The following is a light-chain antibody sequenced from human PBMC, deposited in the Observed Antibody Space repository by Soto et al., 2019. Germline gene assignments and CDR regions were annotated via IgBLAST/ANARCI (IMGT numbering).Light chain of an antibody. CDR1: QSVSSH. J-gene: IGKJ5*01. V-gene: IGKV3-15*01. Sequence: EIELTQSPATLSVSPGERATLSCRASQSVSSHLAWYQQKPGQAPRLLINGAATRATGLPARFSGSGSGTEFSLTITSLQSEDFAVYFCQQYNKWPITFGQGTRLEIK. CDR2: GAA. CDR3: QQYNKWPIT.